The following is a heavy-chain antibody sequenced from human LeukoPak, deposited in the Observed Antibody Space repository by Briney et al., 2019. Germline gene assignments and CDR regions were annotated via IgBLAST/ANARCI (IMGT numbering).Heavy chain of an antibody. CDR2: ISSSSSTI. J-gene: IGHJ6*02. CDR3: ASYCSGGSCPLKYYYYGMDV. D-gene: IGHD2-15*01. Sequence: PGGSLRLSCAASGFTFSSYSMNWVGQAPGKGLEWVSYISSSSSTIYYADSVKGRFTISRDNAKNSLYLQMNSLRDEDTAVYYCASYCSGGSCPLKYYYYGMDVWGQGTTVTVSS. V-gene: IGHV3-48*02. CDR1: GFTFSSYS.